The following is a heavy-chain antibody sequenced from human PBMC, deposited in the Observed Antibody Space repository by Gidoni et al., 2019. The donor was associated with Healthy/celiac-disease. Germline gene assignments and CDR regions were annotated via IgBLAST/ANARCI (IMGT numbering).Heavy chain of an antibody. Sequence: EVQLVESGGGLVQPGGSLRLSGAAAGFPFSSDWMCWVRQAPGQGLEWVANIKQDGSEKYYVDSVKGRFTISRDNAKNSLYLQMNSLRAEDTAVYYCARDQDDFWSGYYFLDYWGQGTLVTVSS. CDR1: GFPFSSDW. J-gene: IGHJ4*02. D-gene: IGHD3-3*01. CDR3: ARDQDDFWSGYYFLDY. V-gene: IGHV3-7*01. CDR2: IKQDGSEK.